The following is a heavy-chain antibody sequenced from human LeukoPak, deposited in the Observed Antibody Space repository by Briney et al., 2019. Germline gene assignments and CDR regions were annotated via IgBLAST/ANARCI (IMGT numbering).Heavy chain of an antibody. Sequence: PSETLSLTCSASGGSINSYYWGWVRQPAGKGREWGGRIYTTGTTNYSPSLKSRLTMSVDTSKNQFSLKLTSVTAADTAVYYCGRQGYTASYYFVDYWSQGTLVTVSP. D-gene: IGHD1-26*01. J-gene: IGHJ4*02. CDR3: GRQGYTASYYFVDY. V-gene: IGHV4-4*07. CDR1: GGSINSYY. CDR2: IYTTGTT.